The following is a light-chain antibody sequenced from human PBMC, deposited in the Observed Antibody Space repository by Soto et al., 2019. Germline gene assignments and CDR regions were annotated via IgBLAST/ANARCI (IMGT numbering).Light chain of an antibody. CDR3: QQCSIALFP. CDR2: GAS. Sequence: DIQLTQSPSSLSASVGDRVTITCRASQNIRNYLNWYQQKPGKAPNLLIYGASSLQSGVSSRFSGSGSDTDFPLTINNLQPEDFAIYYCQQCSIALFPCGPGTNVDIK. CDR1: QNIRNY. V-gene: IGKV1-39*01. J-gene: IGKJ3*01.